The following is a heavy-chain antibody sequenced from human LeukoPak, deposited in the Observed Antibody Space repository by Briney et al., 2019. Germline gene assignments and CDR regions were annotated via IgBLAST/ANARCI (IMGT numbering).Heavy chain of an antibody. V-gene: IGHV1-3*01. CDR2: INAGNGNT. J-gene: IGHJ6*02. D-gene: IGHD4-11*01. CDR3: ARKTHSRPEGNYYYYGMDV. CDR1: GYTFTSYA. Sequence: GASVKVSCKASGYTFTSYAMHWVRQAPGQRLEWMGWINAGNGNTKYSQKFQGRVTITRDTSASTAYMELSSLRSEDTAVYYCARKTHSRPEGNYYYYGMDVWGQGTTVTVSS.